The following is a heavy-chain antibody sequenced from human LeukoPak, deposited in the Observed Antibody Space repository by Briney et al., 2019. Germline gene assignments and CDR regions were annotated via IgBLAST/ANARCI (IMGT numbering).Heavy chain of an antibody. CDR2: IYSDGST. Sequence: GGSLRLSCAASGFTVRTNYMSWVRQVPGKGLEWVSVIYSDGSTYSADSVRGRFTISRDNSKNTVYLQMNSLRAEDTAVYYCATIVPDVPATWTFDFWGQGSLVTVSS. V-gene: IGHV3-66*01. D-gene: IGHD2-15*01. J-gene: IGHJ4*02. CDR3: ATIVPDVPATWTFDF. CDR1: GFTVRTNY.